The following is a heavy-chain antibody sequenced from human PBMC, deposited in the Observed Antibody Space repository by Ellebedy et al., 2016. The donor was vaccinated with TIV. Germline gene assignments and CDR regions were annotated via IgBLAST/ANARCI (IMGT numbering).Heavy chain of an antibody. V-gene: IGHV3-53*01. Sequence: GESLKISCTASGFTVSSNYMNWVRQAPGKGLEWVSVIYSGGNTYYADSVKGRLTISRDNSKNPVYLQMNSMRAEDTAVYYCAREVYSSTWYDCWGQGTLVTVSS. CDR1: GFTVSSNY. CDR2: IYSGGNT. J-gene: IGHJ5*01. CDR3: AREVYSSTWYDC. D-gene: IGHD4-11*01.